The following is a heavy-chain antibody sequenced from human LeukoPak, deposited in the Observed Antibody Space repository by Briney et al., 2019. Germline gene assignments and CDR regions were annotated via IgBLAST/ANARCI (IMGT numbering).Heavy chain of an antibody. CDR1: GFTFSSYA. Sequence: GGSLRLSCAASGFTFSSYAMSWVRQAPGKGLEWVSAISGSGGSTYYADSVKGRFTISRDNSKNTLYLQMNSLRAEDTAVYYCARVRFEWLRYFDYWGQGTLVTVSS. D-gene: IGHD5-12*01. CDR3: ARVRFEWLRYFDY. J-gene: IGHJ4*02. CDR2: ISGSGGST. V-gene: IGHV3-23*01.